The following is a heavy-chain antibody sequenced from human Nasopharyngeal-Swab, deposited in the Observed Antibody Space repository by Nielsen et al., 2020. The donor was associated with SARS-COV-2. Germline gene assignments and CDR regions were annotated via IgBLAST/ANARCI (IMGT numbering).Heavy chain of an antibody. V-gene: IGHV4-61*02. J-gene: IGHJ4*02. Sequence: SETLSLTCTVTGGSISSTFYYWSWIRRPAGRGLEWIGRIHTTGSTNYNPSLKSRVTISVDTSKNLLFLKLTSVTAADTAVYYCARYTNGRMDYWGQGTLVTVSS. D-gene: IGHD2-8*01. CDR3: ARYTNGRMDY. CDR2: IHTTGST. CDR1: GGSISSTFYY.